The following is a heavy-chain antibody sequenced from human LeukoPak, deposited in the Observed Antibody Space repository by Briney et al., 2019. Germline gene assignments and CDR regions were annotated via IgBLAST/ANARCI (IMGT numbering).Heavy chain of an antibody. Sequence: SVKVSCKASGFTFTSSAVQWVRQARGQRLEWIGWIVVGSGNTNYAQKFQERVTITRDMSTSTAYMELSSLRSEDTAVYYCAADPYYYDSSGYSELGAFDIWGQGTMVTVSS. D-gene: IGHD3-22*01. J-gene: IGHJ3*02. CDR1: GFTFTSSA. V-gene: IGHV1-58*01. CDR3: AADPYYYDSSGYSELGAFDI. CDR2: IVVGSGNT.